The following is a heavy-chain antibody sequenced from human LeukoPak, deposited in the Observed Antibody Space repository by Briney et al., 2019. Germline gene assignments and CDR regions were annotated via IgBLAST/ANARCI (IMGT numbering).Heavy chain of an antibody. CDR2: ISYDGSNK. Sequence: PGGSLRLSCAASGFTFSSYAMHWVRQAPGKGLEWVAVISYDGSNKYYADSMKGRFTISRDNSKNTLYLQMNSLRAEDTAVYYCARDLNTVTTGVLDFDYWGQGTLVTVSS. D-gene: IGHD4-17*01. CDR3: ARDLNTVTTGVLDFDY. CDR1: GFTFSSYA. V-gene: IGHV3-30-3*01. J-gene: IGHJ4*02.